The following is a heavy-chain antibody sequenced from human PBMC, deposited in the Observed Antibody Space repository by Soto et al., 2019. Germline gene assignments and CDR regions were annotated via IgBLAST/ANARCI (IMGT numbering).Heavy chain of an antibody. V-gene: IGHV3-48*02. CDR2: ISSSSSTI. D-gene: IGHD3-22*01. Sequence: GGSPRLPSAAYGFTFSSYSMNWVRQAPGKGLEWVSYISSSSSTIYYADSVKGRFTISRDNAKNSLYLQMNSLRDEDTAVYYCARDYYYYSSPSDYWGQGTLVTVSS. CDR1: GFTFSSYS. J-gene: IGHJ4*02. CDR3: ARDYYYYSSPSDY.